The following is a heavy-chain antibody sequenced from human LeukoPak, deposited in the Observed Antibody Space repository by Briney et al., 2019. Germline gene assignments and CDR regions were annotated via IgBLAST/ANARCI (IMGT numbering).Heavy chain of an antibody. Sequence: ASVKVSCKASGYTFTSYDINWVRQATGQGLEWMGWMNPNSGNTGYAQKFQGRVTMTRNTSISTAYMELSSLRSEDTAVYYCASSSKGGYYYVYFQHWGQGTLVTVSS. CDR2: MNPNSGNT. J-gene: IGHJ1*01. V-gene: IGHV1-8*01. D-gene: IGHD3-22*01. CDR1: GYTFTSYD. CDR3: ASSSKGGYYYVYFQH.